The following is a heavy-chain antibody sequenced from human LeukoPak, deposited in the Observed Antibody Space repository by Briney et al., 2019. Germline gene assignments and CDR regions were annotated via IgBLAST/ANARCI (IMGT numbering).Heavy chain of an antibody. CDR1: GYTFTGYY. D-gene: IGHD4/OR15-4a*01. Sequence: ASVRVSCKASGYTFTGYYMHWERQAPGQGLEGMGRINPNSGGTNYAQKFQGRVTMTRDTSISTAYMELSRLRSDDTAVYYCAREVLVSPYYFDYWGQGTLVTVSS. J-gene: IGHJ4*02. CDR2: INPNSGGT. V-gene: IGHV1-2*06. CDR3: AREVLVSPYYFDY.